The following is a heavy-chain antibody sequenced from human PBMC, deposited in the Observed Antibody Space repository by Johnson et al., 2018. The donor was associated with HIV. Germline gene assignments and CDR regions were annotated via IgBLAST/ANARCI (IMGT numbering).Heavy chain of an antibody. CDR1: GFTFDDYG. J-gene: IGHJ3*02. CDR2: INWNGGST. V-gene: IGHV3-20*01. D-gene: IGHD1-1*01. Sequence: VQLVESGGGVGRPGGSLRLSCAASGFTFDDYGMSWVRQAPGKGLEWVSAINWNGGSTGYADSVKGRLTISRDNAKNSLSLQMNTLRAEDTALYHCARDWNEAVRAFDIWGQGTMVTVSS. CDR3: ARDWNEAVRAFDI.